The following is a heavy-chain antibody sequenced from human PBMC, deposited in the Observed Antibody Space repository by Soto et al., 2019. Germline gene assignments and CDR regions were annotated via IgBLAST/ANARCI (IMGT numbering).Heavy chain of an antibody. V-gene: IGHV3-30*18. D-gene: IGHD3-10*01. CDR1: GFTFSSYG. J-gene: IGHJ6*02. CDR2: ISYVERNT. CDR3: AKDDKRGGSGDNYGMDV. Sequence: QVQLVEAGGGVVQPGRSLRLSCAASGFTFSSYGMHWVRQAPGKGLEWVAAISYVERNTYYADSVKGRFTISRDNSKNTLFLQMNSLRAEDTALYYCAKDDKRGGSGDNYGMDVWGQGTAVTVSS.